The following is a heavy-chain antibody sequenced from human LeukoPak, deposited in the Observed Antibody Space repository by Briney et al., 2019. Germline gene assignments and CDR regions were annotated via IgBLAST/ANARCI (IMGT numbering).Heavy chain of an antibody. D-gene: IGHD3-22*01. Sequence: SETLSLTCTVSGYSISSGYYWGWIRQPPGKGLEWIGSIYYSGSTYYNPSLKSRVTISVDTSKNQFSLKLSSVTAADTAVYYCAREGAYYYDRIRDYWGQGTLVTVSS. CDR1: GYSISSGYY. J-gene: IGHJ4*02. V-gene: IGHV4-38-2*02. CDR3: AREGAYYYDRIRDY. CDR2: IYYSGST.